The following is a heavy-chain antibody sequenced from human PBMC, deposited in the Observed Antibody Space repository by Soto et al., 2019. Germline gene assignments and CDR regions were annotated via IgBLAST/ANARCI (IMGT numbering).Heavy chain of an antibody. J-gene: IGHJ5*02. V-gene: IGHV4-30-2*01. CDR3: ARVPGP. CDR2: IYHSGST. CDR1: GGPLPRGGFS. D-gene: IGHD7-27*01. Sequence: TPSPPPAVSGGPLPRGGFSWSWIRQPPGKGLEWIGYIYHSGSTYYNPSLKSRVTISVDRSKNQFSLKLSSVTAADTAVYYCARVPGPWGQGTLVTVSS.